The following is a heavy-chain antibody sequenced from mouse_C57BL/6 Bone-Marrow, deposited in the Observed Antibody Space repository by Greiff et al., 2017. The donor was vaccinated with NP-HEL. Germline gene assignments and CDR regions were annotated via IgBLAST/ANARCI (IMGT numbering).Heavy chain of an antibody. V-gene: IGHV5-4*03. J-gene: IGHJ3*01. CDR2: ISDGGSYT. CDR3: ARSNPAWFAY. D-gene: IGHD2-5*01. CDR1: GFTFSSYA. Sequence: EVNVVESGGGLVKPGGSLKLSCAASGFTFSSYAMSWVRQTPEKRLEWVATISDGGSYTYYPDNVKGRFTISRDNAKNNLYLQMSHLKSEDTAMYYCARSNPAWFAYWGQGTLVTVSA.